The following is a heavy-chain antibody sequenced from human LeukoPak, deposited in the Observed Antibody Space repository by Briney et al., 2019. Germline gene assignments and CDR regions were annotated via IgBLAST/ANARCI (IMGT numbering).Heavy chain of an antibody. CDR3: ATIFGEFDY. J-gene: IGHJ4*02. CDR2: ISYDGSNK. D-gene: IGHD3-10*01. V-gene: IGHV3-30-3*02. CDR1: GFTFSSYA. Sequence: HTGGSLRLSCAASGFTFSSYAMHWVRQAPGKGLEWVAVISYDGSNKYYADSVKGRFTISRDNSKNTLYLQMNSLRAEDTAVYYCATIFGEFDYWGQGTLVTVSS.